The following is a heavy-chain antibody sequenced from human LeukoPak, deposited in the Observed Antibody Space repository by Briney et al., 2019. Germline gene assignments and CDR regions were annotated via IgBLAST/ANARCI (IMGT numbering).Heavy chain of an antibody. D-gene: IGHD1-26*01. J-gene: IGHJ4*02. CDR2: IIPIFGTA. CDR1: GGTFSSYA. Sequence: SVKVSCKASGGTFSSYAISWVRQAPGQGLEWMGGIIPIFGTANYAQKFQGRVTITTDESTSTAYMELSSLRSEDTAVYYCASTPKWELLGGIGNYFDYWGQGTLVTVSS. V-gene: IGHV1-69*05. CDR3: ASTPKWELLGGIGNYFDY.